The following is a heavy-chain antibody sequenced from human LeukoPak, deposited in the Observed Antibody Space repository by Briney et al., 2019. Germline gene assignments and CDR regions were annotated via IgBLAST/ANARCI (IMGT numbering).Heavy chain of an antibody. CDR2: IFYDGSSK. V-gene: IGHV3-33*01. CDR1: GFTFSNFG. Sequence: PGGSLRLSCAASGFTFSNFGMHWVRQAPGKGLEWVAVIFYDGSSKYYADSVKARFTISRDNSDNTLFLQMNSLTAEDTAVYYCAGDGVDINDFDYWGQGTLVTVSS. J-gene: IGHJ4*02. D-gene: IGHD2-8*01. CDR3: AGDGVDINDFDY.